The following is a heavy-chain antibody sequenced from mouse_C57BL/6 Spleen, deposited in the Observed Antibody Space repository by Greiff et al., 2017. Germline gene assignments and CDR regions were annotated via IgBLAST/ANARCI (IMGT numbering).Heavy chain of an antibody. Sequence: VKLQQPGAELVKPGASVKLSCKASGYTFTSYWMHWVKQRPGQGLEWIGMIHPNSGSTNYNEKFKSKATLTVDKSSSTAYMQLSSLTSEDSAVYYCARSTTVGYFDVWGTGTTVTVSS. CDR3: ARSTTVGYFDV. CDR1: GYTFTSYW. J-gene: IGHJ1*03. V-gene: IGHV1-64*01. D-gene: IGHD1-1*01. CDR2: IHPNSGST.